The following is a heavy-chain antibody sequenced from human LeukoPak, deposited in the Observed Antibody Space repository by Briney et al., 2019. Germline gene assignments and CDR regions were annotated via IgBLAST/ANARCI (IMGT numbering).Heavy chain of an antibody. J-gene: IGHJ4*02. CDR1: GFSFNTCA. CDR2: ISGGGRST. Sequence: GGSLRLSCAASGFSFNTCAMSWVRQAPGKGLEWVSTISGGGRSTDYADSVEGQFTISRDNSKNTLYLQMNSLRAEDTAVYYCARERYFDYWGQGTLVTVSS. CDR3: ARERYFDY. V-gene: IGHV3-23*01.